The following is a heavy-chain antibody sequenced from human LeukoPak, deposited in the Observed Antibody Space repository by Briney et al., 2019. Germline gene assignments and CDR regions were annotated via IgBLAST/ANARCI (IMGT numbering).Heavy chain of an antibody. D-gene: IGHD6-19*01. CDR2: IYYSGST. Sequence: SETLSLTCTVSGGSISSYYWSWIRQFPGKGLEGIGFIYYSGSTSYNPSLKSRVTISLDTSKNQFSLNLISVTAADTAVYYCARPYTSGYRGAFDIWGQGTMVTVSS. CDR1: GGSISSYY. J-gene: IGHJ3*02. V-gene: IGHV4-59*01. CDR3: ARPYTSGYRGAFDI.